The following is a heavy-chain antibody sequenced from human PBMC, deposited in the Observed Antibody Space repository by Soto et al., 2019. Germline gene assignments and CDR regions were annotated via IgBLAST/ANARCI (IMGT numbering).Heavy chain of an antibody. CDR3: ARDLWSGYELYYYYMDV. V-gene: IGHV1-69*04. J-gene: IGHJ6*03. D-gene: IGHD5-12*01. CDR1: GGTFSSYT. Sequence: SVKVSCKGSGGTFSSYTISWVRQAPGQGLEWMGRIIPILGIANYAQKFQGRVTITADKSTSTAYMELSSLRSEDTAVYYCARDLWSGYELYYYYMDVWGKGTTVTVSS. CDR2: IIPILGIA.